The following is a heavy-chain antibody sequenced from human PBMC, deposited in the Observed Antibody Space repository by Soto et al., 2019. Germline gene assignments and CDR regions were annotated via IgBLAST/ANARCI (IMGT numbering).Heavy chain of an antibody. D-gene: IGHD3-22*01. CDR3: ARNYYDSSGYSH. Sequence: GGSLRLSCAASGFTLTRCSMNWVRQAPGKGLEWVSSISSTTNYIYYGDSMKGRFTISRDNAKNSLYLEMNSLRAEDTAVYYCARNYYDSSGYSHWGQGTLVTVSS. J-gene: IGHJ4*02. CDR2: ISSTTNYI. CDR1: GFTLTRCS. V-gene: IGHV3-21*06.